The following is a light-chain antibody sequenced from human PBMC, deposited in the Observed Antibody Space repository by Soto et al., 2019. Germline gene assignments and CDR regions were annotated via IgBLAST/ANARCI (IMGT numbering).Light chain of an antibody. CDR2: KAS. J-gene: IGKJ1*01. V-gene: IGKV1-5*03. CDR3: QQHISYPRT. Sequence: DIQMTQSPSTLSASVGDRVIITCRASQRLTNALVWYQQKPGKAPNLLIYKASSLASGVPLRFSGSGSGTEFTLTISSLQPEDFATYYCQQHISYPRTFGQGTKVGIK. CDR1: QRLTNA.